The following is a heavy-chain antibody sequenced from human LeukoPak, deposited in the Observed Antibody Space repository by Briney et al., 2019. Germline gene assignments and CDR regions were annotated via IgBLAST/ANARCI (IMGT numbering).Heavy chain of an antibody. CDR3: ASSFRFFT. J-gene: IGHJ4*02. V-gene: IGHV3-53*01. Sequence: GGSLRLSCAASGFTFSSYSMNWVRQAPGKGLEWVSVIYSDGNTFYTDSVKDRFTISRDSSRTTLYLQMNSLRPEDTAVYYCASSFRFFTWGQGTLVTVSS. CDR1: GFTFSSYS. D-gene: IGHD3-3*01. CDR2: IYSDGNT.